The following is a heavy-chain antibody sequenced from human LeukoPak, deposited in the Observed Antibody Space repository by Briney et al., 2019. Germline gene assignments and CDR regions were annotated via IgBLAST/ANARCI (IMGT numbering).Heavy chain of an antibody. CDR3: TKDRGSGSYVYYNMDV. CDR2: ISWNSGNI. Sequence: GRSLRLSCAASGFTFDDHAMHWVRQAPGKGLEWVSGISWNSGNIDYADSAKGRFTISRDNAKNSLYLQMNSLRAEDTALYYCTKDRGSGSYVYYNMDVWVQGTTVTVS. D-gene: IGHD3-10*01. CDR1: GFTFDDHA. V-gene: IGHV3-9*01. J-gene: IGHJ6*02.